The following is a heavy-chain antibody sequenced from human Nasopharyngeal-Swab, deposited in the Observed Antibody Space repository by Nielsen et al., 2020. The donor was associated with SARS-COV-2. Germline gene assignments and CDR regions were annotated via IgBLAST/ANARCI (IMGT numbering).Heavy chain of an antibody. CDR3: ARPGGYSSGRVDY. CDR2: IYPGDSDT. CDR1: GYSFTSYW. V-gene: IGHV5-51*01. J-gene: IGHJ4*02. D-gene: IGHD6-19*01. Sequence: KVSCKGSGYSFTSYWIGWVRQMPGKGLEWMGIIYPGDSDTRYSPSFQGQVTISADKSISTAYLQWSSLRASDTAVYYCARPGGYSSGRVDYWGQGTLVTVSS.